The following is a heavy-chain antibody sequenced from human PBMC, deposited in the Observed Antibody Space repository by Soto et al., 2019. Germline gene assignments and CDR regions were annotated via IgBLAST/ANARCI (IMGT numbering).Heavy chain of an antibody. Sequence: GGPLRLSCAASVFTFSRFGIHWVRQAPGKGLEWVAVIWYDGSNKYYADSVKGRFTISRDNSNNMVFLQMNSLRAEDTAVYYCAKDTAPYDYWGQGTLVTVSS. D-gene: IGHD5-18*01. CDR2: IWYDGSNK. J-gene: IGHJ4*02. CDR1: VFTFSRFG. V-gene: IGHV3-33*03. CDR3: AKDTAPYDY.